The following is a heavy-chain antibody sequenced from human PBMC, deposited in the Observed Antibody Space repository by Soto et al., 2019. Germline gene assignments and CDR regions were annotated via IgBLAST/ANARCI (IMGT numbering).Heavy chain of an antibody. J-gene: IGHJ5*02. V-gene: IGHV4-31*03. CDR3: AREDRNYYDSSGSYH. CDR2: IHYSRGT. D-gene: IGHD3-22*01. Sequence: PSLTCTVSGGSISRGGYYLSSVRQHTGQGLEWIGYIHYSRGTSSTPSPKSRVTISIDKSKNQFSLKLNSVAAGETAVYCWAREDRNYYDSSGSYHWGQGTLVTCSS. CDR1: GGSISRGGYY.